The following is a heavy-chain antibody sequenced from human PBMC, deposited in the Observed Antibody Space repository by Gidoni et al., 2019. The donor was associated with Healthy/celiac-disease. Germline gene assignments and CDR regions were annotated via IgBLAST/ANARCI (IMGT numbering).Heavy chain of an antibody. Sequence: QVQLQQWGAGLLKTSETLSLTGAVYGGSFSGYYWSWIRQPPGKGLEWIGEINHSGSTNYNPSLKSRVTISVDTSQNQFSLKLSSVTAADTAVYYCARWSHDFWSGYYPKIFNPKLDYWGQGTLVTVSS. D-gene: IGHD3-3*01. CDR1: GGSFSGYY. J-gene: IGHJ4*02. CDR2: INHSGST. CDR3: ARWSHDFWSGYYPKIFNPKLDY. V-gene: IGHV4-34*01.